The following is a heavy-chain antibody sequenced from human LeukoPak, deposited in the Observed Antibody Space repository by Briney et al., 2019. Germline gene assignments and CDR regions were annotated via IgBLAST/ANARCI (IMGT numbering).Heavy chain of an antibody. CDR2: IYTDGSRT. CDR3: ARGDHVGYFLDY. CDR1: GFTFSSYW. Sequence: PGGSLRLSCAASGFTFSSYWMHWVRHAPGRGLVWVSRIYTDGSRTNYADSVWGRFTISRDNAKNTLYLQLDSLRAEDTAVYYCARGDHVGYFLDYWGQGTLVTVSS. J-gene: IGHJ4*02. D-gene: IGHD1-26*01. V-gene: IGHV3-74*01.